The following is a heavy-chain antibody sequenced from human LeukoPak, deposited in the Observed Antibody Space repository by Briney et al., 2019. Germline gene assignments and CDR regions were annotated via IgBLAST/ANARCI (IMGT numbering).Heavy chain of an antibody. CDR3: ARRGHYSFAS. V-gene: IGHV3-23*01. D-gene: IGHD3/OR15-3a*01. Sequence: PGGSLRLSCAASGFTFNSYAMSWVRQAPGKGLEWVSSINGDGDDTFYADSVKGRFTISRDNSKNTLYLQMNSLRAEDTAVYYCARRGHYSFASWGQGALVTVPS. J-gene: IGHJ4*02. CDR2: INGDGDDT. CDR1: GFTFNSYA.